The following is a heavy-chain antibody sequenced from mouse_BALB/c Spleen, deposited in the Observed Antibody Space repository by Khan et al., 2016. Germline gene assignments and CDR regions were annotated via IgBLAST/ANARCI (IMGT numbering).Heavy chain of an antibody. V-gene: IGHV4-2*02. CDR2: INPGSSTI. J-gene: IGHJ4*01. D-gene: IGHD4-1*01. CDR1: GFEFSRYW. CDR3: ARANYYAMDY. Sequence: EVKLLESGGGLVQPGGSLNLSCAASGFEFSRYWMSWARQAPGKGQEWIGEINPGSSTINYTPSLKDKFIISRDNAKNTLYLQMSKVRSEDTALYYCARANYYAMDYWGQGTSVTVSS.